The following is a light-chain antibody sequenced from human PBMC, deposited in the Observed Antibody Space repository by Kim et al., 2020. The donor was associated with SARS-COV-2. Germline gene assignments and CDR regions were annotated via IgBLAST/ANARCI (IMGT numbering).Light chain of an antibody. CDR1: QNINRW. V-gene: IGKV1-5*01. CDR2: NAS. CDR3: QQYNYY. Sequence: PLSASGGDRVTITCRASQNINRWLAWYQQKPGKDPKLLIYNASSLGSGVPSRFSGSGSGTEFTLTISSLQPDDFATYYCQQYNYYFGGGTKVDIK. J-gene: IGKJ4*01.